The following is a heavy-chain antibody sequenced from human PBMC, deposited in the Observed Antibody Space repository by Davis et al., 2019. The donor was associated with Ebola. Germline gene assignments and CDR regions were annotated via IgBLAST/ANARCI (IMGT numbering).Heavy chain of an antibody. J-gene: IGHJ4*02. CDR1: GFTFSSYG. D-gene: IGHD4-17*01. Sequence: GESLKISCAASGFTFSSYGMHWVRQAPGKGLEWVAVIWYDGSNKYYADSVKGRFTISRDNSKNTLYLQMNSLRAEDTAVYYCANTHDYGKDGRYFDYWGQGTLVTVSS. CDR3: ANTHDYGKDGRYFDY. CDR2: IWYDGSNK. V-gene: IGHV3-33*08.